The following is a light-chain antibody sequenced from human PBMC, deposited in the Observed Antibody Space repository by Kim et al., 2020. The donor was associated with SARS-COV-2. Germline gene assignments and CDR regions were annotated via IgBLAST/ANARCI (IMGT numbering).Light chain of an antibody. V-gene: IGLV3-27*01. J-gene: IGLJ2*01. CDR2: KDS. CDR1: VMVKKY. Sequence: SVSEGNTAKITCSGEVMVKKYVGWLQQKPGQAPGLVIYKDSKRQTGIPARFCGSSSGTKVTLTISRAQVEDEADYYCYSAADNTVVFGQGTQLTV. CDR3: YSAADNTVV.